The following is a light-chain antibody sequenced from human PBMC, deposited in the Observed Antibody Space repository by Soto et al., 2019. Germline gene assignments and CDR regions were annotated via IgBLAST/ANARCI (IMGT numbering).Light chain of an antibody. CDR3: QQYNAWPPKLT. V-gene: IGKV3-15*01. CDR1: ESISSS. CDR2: GAS. Sequence: EIVMTQSPVTLSVSPEEKATLSCRASESISSSIAWYQQKLGQAPRLLIYGASTRATGIPARFSGSGSGTEFTLTISSLQSEDFAVYYCQQYNAWPPKLTFGGGTKVEIK. J-gene: IGKJ4*01.